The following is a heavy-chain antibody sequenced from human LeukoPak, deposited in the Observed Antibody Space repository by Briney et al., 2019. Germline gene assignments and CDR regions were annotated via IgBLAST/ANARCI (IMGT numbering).Heavy chain of an antibody. D-gene: IGHD5-18*01. CDR2: IIPILGIA. Sequence: SVNVSCKASGGTFSSYAISWVRQAPGQGLEWMGRIIPILGIANYAQKFQGRVTITADKSTSTAYMELSSLRSEDTAVCYCAREGTAMVEEPFDYWGQGTLVTVSS. CDR1: GGTFSSYA. V-gene: IGHV1-69*04. CDR3: AREGTAMVEEPFDY. J-gene: IGHJ4*02.